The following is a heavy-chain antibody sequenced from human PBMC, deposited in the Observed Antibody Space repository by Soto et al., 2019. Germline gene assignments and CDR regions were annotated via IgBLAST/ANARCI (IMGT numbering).Heavy chain of an antibody. J-gene: IGHJ4*02. Sequence: SVKVSCKASGGTFSSYAISWVRQAPGQGLEWMGGIIPIFGTANYAQKFQGRVTITADESTSTAYMELSSLRSEDTAVYYCARAFGKNYDILTPLDYWGQGTLVTVSS. CDR2: IIPIFGTA. D-gene: IGHD3-9*01. CDR3: ARAFGKNYDILTPLDY. CDR1: GGTFSSYA. V-gene: IGHV1-69*13.